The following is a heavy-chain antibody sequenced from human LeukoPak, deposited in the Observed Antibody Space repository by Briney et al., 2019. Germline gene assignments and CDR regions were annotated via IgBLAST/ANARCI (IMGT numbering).Heavy chain of an antibody. CDR1: GFTFSTYA. CDR3: AKGVGSSWRAPLDP. V-gene: IGHV3-23*01. D-gene: IGHD6-13*01. CDR2: ITDSGGIT. J-gene: IGHJ5*02. Sequence: SGGSLRLSCAPSGFTFSTYAMSWVRQAPGKGLEWVSGITDSGGITNYADSVKGRFTMSRDNAKNTLYLQMNSLRVEDTALYFCAKGVGSSWRAPLDPWGQGTLVTVSS.